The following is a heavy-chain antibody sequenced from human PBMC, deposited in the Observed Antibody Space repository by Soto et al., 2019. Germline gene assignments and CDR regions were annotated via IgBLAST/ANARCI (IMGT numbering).Heavy chain of an antibody. CDR2: ISGSGGSK. D-gene: IGHD6-19*01. CDR3: AKMSGRVQSGWNDY. Sequence: EVQLLESGGGLVQPGGSLRLSCAASGFTFSSYAMSWVRQAPGKGLEWVSAISGSGGSKYYADSVKGRFTISRDNSKNTLYLQMNSLRAEDTAVYYCAKMSGRVQSGWNDYWGQGTLVTVSS. CDR1: GFTFSSYA. V-gene: IGHV3-23*01. J-gene: IGHJ4*02.